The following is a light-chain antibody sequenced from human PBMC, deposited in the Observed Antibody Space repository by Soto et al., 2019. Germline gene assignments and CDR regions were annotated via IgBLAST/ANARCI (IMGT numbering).Light chain of an antibody. V-gene: IGLV1-51*02. CDR2: EGN. CDR1: TSNTLHNF. CDR3: GTWDTNLSAYV. J-gene: IGLJ1*01. Sequence: QSALTQPPSVSAAPGQKVTISCSGDTSNTLHNFVSWYQQLPGAAPKLLIYEGNKRPSGIPDRFSGSKFGTSVTLAITGLQTGDEADYYCGTWDTNLSAYVFGTGTKLTVL.